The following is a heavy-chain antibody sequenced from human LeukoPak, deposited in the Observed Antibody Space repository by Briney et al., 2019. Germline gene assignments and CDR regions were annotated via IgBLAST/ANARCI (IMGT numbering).Heavy chain of an antibody. CDR1: GGSFSGYY. CDR3: ARGHSSVVTAIPYYFDF. V-gene: IGHV4-34*01. Sequence: SETLSLTCAVYGGSFSGYYWSWIRQPPAKGLEWIGEINHSGSTNHNPSLKSRVTISVDTSKNQFSLKVNSVTAADTAVYYCARGHSSVVTAIPYYFDFWGQGTLVTVSS. D-gene: IGHD2-21*02. CDR2: INHSGST. J-gene: IGHJ4*02.